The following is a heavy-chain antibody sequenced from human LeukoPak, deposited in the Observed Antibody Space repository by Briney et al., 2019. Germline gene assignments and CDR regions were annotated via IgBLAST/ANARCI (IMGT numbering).Heavy chain of an antibody. J-gene: IGHJ4*02. V-gene: IGHV4-59*01. D-gene: IGHD3-10*01. CDR1: GGSFSGYY. Sequence: SETLSLTCAVYGGSFSGYYWSWIRQPPGKGLEWIGYIYYSGSTNYNPSLKSRVTISVDTSKNQFSLKLSSVTAADTAVYYCAREDRDYYGSGSYYGPFDYWGQGTLVTVSS. CDR2: IYYSGST. CDR3: AREDRDYYGSGSYYGPFDY.